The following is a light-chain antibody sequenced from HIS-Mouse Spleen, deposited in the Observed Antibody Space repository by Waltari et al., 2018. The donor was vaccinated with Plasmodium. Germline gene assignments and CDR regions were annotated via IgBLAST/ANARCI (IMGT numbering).Light chain of an antibody. CDR3: QQRSNWYT. CDR1: QSVSSY. Sequence: DIVLTQSPATLSLSPGERATLSCRASQSVSSYLAWYQQKPGQAPRLLIYDASNRATGIPARCSGSGSGTDFTLTISSLEPEDFAVYYCQQRSNWYTFGQGTKLEIK. V-gene: IGKV3-11*01. J-gene: IGKJ2*01. CDR2: DAS.